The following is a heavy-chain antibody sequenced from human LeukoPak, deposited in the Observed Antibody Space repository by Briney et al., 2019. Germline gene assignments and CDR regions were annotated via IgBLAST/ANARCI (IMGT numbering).Heavy chain of an antibody. Sequence: PGGSLRLSCVVSEFTFSTYSINWVRQAPGKGLEWASSISSSSSYIYYADSVKGRFTISRDNAKNSLYLQMNSLRAEDTAVYYCAAYSGSYPEYFQYWGQGILVTVSS. V-gene: IGHV3-21*01. CDR3: AAYSGSYPEYFQY. CDR1: EFTFSTYS. J-gene: IGHJ1*01. D-gene: IGHD1-26*01. CDR2: ISSSSSYI.